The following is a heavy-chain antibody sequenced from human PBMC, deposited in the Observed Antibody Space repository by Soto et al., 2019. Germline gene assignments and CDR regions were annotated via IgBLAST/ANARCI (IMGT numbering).Heavy chain of an antibody. CDR3: AKDSVDTLEWLLFGLDY. D-gene: IGHD3-3*01. Sequence: GGSLRLSCAASGFTFSSYAMSWVRQAPGKGLEWVSAISGSGGSTYYADSVKGRFTISRDNSKNTLYLQMNSLGAEDTAVYYCAKDSVDTLEWLLFGLDYWGQGTLVTVSS. CDR2: ISGSGGST. J-gene: IGHJ4*02. CDR1: GFTFSSYA. V-gene: IGHV3-23*01.